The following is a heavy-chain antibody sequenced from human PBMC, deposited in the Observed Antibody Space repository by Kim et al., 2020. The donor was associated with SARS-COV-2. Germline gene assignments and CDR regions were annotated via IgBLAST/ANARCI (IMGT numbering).Heavy chain of an antibody. CDR2: ISSSGSTI. J-gene: IGHJ5*02. D-gene: IGHD3-9*01. CDR3: AREGSYYDILTGYLRGTWFDP. V-gene: IGHV3-11*01. Sequence: GGSLRLSCAASGFTFSDYYMSWIRQAPGKGLEWVSYISSSGSTIYYADSVKGRFTISRDNAKNSLYLQMNSLRAEDTAVYYCAREGSYYDILTGYLRGTWFDPWGQGTLVTVSS. CDR1: GFTFSDYY.